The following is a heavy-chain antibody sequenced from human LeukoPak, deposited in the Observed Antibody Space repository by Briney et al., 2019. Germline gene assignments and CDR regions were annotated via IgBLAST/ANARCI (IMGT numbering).Heavy chain of an antibody. Sequence: SETLSLTCTVSGASISSSSFFWAWIRQPPGKGLVWIGSFFYGGNSYYNPSLKSRVTISVDTSKNQFSLKLNSVTAADTAVYYCARDRRDGYNYDFDYWGQGTLVTVSS. CDR1: GASISSSSFF. V-gene: IGHV4-39*07. J-gene: IGHJ4*02. CDR2: FFYGGNS. D-gene: IGHD5-24*01. CDR3: ARDRRDGYNYDFDY.